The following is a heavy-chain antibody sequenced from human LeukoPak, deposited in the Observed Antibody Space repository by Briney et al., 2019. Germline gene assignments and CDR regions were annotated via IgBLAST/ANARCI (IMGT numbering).Heavy chain of an antibody. CDR3: AKTLPSSWYSFDY. J-gene: IGHJ4*02. V-gene: IGHV3-20*04. D-gene: IGHD6-13*01. CDR1: GFTFDDYG. Sequence: PGGSLRLSCAASGFTFDDYGMTWVRQAPGKGLEWVSDINWDGGSTGYADSVKGRFTISRDNSKNTLYLQMNSLRAEDTAVYYCAKTLPSSWYSFDYWGQGTLVTVSS. CDR2: INWDGGST.